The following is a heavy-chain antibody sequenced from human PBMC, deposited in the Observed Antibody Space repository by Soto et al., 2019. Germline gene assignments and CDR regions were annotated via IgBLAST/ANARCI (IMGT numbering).Heavy chain of an antibody. CDR1: GFTFDDHT. Sequence: EVQLVVSGGLVVRPGGSLRLSCAGSGFTFDDHTMHWVRQAPGKGLEWVSLITWDAGSAFYADSVRGRFTISRDNSKNSLYLLMNSLRTEDSALYYCAKEKDRIFDYWGRGTPVTVSS. V-gene: IGHV3-43*01. J-gene: IGHJ4*02. CDR3: AKEKDRIFDY. CDR2: ITWDAGSA.